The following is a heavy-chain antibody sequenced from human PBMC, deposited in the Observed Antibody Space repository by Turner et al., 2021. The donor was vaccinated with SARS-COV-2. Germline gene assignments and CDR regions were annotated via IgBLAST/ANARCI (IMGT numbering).Heavy chain of an antibody. CDR3: ARDGGDPPRYFQH. CDR1: GGSISSSSYY. V-gene: IGHV4-39*02. J-gene: IGHJ1*01. CDR2: IYYSGST. Sequence: QLQLQESGPGLVKPTETLSRTCTVSGGSISSSSYYWGWIRQPPGKGLEWIGSIYYSGSTYYNPSLKSRVTISVDTSKNQFSLKLSSVTAADTAVYYCARDGGDPPRYFQHWGQGTLVTVSS. D-gene: IGHD2-21*02.